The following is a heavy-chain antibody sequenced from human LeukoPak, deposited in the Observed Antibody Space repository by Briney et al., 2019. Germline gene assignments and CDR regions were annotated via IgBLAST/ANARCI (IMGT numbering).Heavy chain of an antibody. J-gene: IGHJ4*02. V-gene: IGHV3-30*02. CDR2: IRYDGSNK. CDR3: AKDRVYGEYSADY. D-gene: IGHD4-17*01. Sequence: GGSLRLSCAASGFTFSSYGMHWVRQAPGKGLEWVAFIRYDGSNKYYADSVKGRFTISRDNSKNTLYLQMNSLRAEDTAVYYCAKDRVYGEYSADYWGQGTLVTVSS. CDR1: GFTFSSYG.